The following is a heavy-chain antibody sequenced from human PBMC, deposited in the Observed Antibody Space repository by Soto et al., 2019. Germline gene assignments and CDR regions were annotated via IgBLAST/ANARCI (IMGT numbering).Heavy chain of an antibody. Sequence: PSETLSLTCTVSGGSISSGGYYWSWIRQHPGKGLEWIGYIYYSGSTYYNPSLKSRVTISVDTSKNQFSLKLSSVTAADTAVYYCARRAEYYYYGMDVWGQGTTVTVSS. CDR1: GGSISSGGYY. V-gene: IGHV4-31*03. CDR3: ARRAEYYYYGMDV. CDR2: IYYSGST. J-gene: IGHJ6*02.